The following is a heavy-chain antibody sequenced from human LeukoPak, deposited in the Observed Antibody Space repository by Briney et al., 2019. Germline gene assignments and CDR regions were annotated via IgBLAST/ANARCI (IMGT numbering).Heavy chain of an antibody. D-gene: IGHD2/OR15-2a*01. V-gene: IGHV4-59*01. Sequence: SETLSLTCTVSGGSISSYYWSWIRQPPGKGLEWIGYIYYSGSTNYNPSLKSRVTISVDTSKNQFSLNLRSVTAEDTGIYYCARGRCRNSGCRPYFDYWGQGTQVTVSS. CDR2: IYYSGST. J-gene: IGHJ4*02. CDR1: GGSISSYY. CDR3: ARGRCRNSGCRPYFDY.